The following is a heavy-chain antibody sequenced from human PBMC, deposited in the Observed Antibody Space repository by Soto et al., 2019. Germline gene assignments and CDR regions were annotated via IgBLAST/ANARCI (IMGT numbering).Heavy chain of an antibody. D-gene: IGHD3-3*01. CDR1: AFLFSGYY. J-gene: IGHJ4*02. Sequence: ASVKVSCKTPAFLFSGYYIHWVRQAPGQGLEWMGWINLKSGDTKYAQSFQGRLTMTRDTSITTVYMELSGLRSDDTAVYFCSRVPVYYTISGYMDYWGQGALVTVFS. CDR3: SRVPVYYTISGYMDY. V-gene: IGHV1-2*02. CDR2: INLKSGDT.